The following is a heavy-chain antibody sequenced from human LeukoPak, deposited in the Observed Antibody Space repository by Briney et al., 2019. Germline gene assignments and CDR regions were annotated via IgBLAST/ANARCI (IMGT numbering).Heavy chain of an antibody. CDR1: GFTFSSYA. CDR2: ISGSGGST. Sequence: GGSLRLSCAASGFTFSSYAMSWVRQAPGKGLEWVSAISGSGGSTYYADSVKGRFTISRDNSKDTLYLQMNSLRAEDTAVYYCAKSPDIYDGMDVWGQGTTVTVSS. CDR3: AKSPDIYDGMDV. V-gene: IGHV3-23*01. D-gene: IGHD2-15*01. J-gene: IGHJ6*02.